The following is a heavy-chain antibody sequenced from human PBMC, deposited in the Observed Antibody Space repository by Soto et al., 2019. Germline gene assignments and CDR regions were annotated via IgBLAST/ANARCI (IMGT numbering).Heavy chain of an antibody. CDR2: IWYDGSNK. D-gene: IGHD1-26*01. J-gene: IGHJ4*02. CDR1: GFTFSSYG. V-gene: IGHV3-33*01. CDR3: ARDIAGASGY. Sequence: QVQLVESGGGVVQPGRSLRLSCAASGFTFSSYGMLWVRQAPGKGLEWVAVIWYDGSNKYYADSVKGRFTISRDNSKNTLYLQMNSLRAEDTAVYYCARDIAGASGYWGQGTLVTVSS.